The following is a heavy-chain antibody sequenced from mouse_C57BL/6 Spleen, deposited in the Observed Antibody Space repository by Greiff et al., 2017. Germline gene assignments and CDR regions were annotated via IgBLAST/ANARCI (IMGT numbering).Heavy chain of an antibody. CDR2: IDPSDSYT. V-gene: IGHV1-69*01. D-gene: IGHD2-1*01. Sequence: VQLQQPGAELVMPGASVKLSCKASGYTFTSYWMHWVKQRPGQGLEWIGEIDPSDSYTNYNQKFKGKSTLTVDKSSSTAYMQLSSLTSEDAAVYYCGRAYGNYPLDDWGQGTTLTVAS. CDR1: GYTFTSYW. J-gene: IGHJ2*01. CDR3: GRAYGNYPLDD.